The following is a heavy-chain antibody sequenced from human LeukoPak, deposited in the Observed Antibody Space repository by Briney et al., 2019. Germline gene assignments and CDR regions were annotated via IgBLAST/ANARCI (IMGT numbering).Heavy chain of an antibody. V-gene: IGHV4-59*01. Sequence: SETLSLTCTVSGGSISSYYWSWIRQPPGKGLEWIGYIYYSGSTNYNPSLKSRVTISVDTSKNQFSLKLSSVTAADTAVYYCARAYRATAQVDPWGQGTLVTVSS. CDR3: ARAYRATAQVDP. CDR2: IYYSGST. J-gene: IGHJ5*02. CDR1: GGSISSYY. D-gene: IGHD5-12*01.